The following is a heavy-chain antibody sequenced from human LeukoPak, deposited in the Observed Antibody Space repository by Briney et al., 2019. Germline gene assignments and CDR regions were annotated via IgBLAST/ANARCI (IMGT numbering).Heavy chain of an antibody. CDR2: INTDESKT. J-gene: IGHJ4*02. CDR3: ARGGLFKYFFDY. CDR1: GFTFSSHW. Sequence: GGSLRLSCAASGFTFSSHWMHWVRQTPGKGLVWVSRINTDESKTNHADSVKGRFTISRDNAKNMLYLQMNSLRAEDTAVYYCARGGLFKYFFDYWGQGTPVTVSS. V-gene: IGHV3-74*01. D-gene: IGHD2-15*01.